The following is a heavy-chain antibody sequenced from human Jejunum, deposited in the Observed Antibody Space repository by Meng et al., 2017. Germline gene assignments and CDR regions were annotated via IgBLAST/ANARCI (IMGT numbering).Heavy chain of an antibody. CDR1: GYIFTGYY. Sequence: ASVKVSCKASGYIFTGYYMHWVRQAPGQGLEWMGWINPNSGDTTYAQKFQGRVIMTRDTSISTAYVEVSRLTSDDTAVYYCARADGYTYASYIVADSMDVWGQGTLVTSPQ. CDR2: INPNSGDT. CDR3: ARADGYTYASYIVADSMDV. V-gene: IGHV1-2*02. J-gene: IGHJ4*02. D-gene: IGHD5-18*01.